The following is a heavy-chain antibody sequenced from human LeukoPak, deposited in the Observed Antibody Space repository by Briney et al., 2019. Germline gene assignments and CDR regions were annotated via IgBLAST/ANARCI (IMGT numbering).Heavy chain of an antibody. V-gene: IGHV3-30*02. CDR2: IRYDGSNK. CDR1: GFTFSSYG. CDR3: AKGYGWAASYYYYYMDV. D-gene: IGHD2-8*02. Sequence: PGGSLRLSCAASGFTFSSYGMHWVRQAPGKGLERGAVIRYDGSNKYYADYVKGRFTISRDNSKNPLYLQMNSLRAEDTAVYYCAKGYGWAASYYYYYMDVWGKGTTVTISS. J-gene: IGHJ6*03.